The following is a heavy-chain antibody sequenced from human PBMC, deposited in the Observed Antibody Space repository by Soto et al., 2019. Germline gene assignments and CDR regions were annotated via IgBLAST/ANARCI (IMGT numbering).Heavy chain of an antibody. CDR1: GYTFTSYA. D-gene: IGHD2-21*02. J-gene: IGHJ6*02. V-gene: IGHV1-3*01. CDR3: ARDLANHCGGDCAMDYYYYYYGMDV. Sequence: ASVKVSCKASGYTFTSYAMHWVRQAPGQRLEWMGWINAGNGNTKYSQKFQGRVTITRDTSASTAYMELSSLRSEDTAVYYCARDLANHCGGDCAMDYYYYYYGMDVWGQGTTVTVSS. CDR2: INAGNGNT.